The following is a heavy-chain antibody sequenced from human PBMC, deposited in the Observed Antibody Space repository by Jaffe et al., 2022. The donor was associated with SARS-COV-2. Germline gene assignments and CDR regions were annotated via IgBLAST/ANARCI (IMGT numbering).Heavy chain of an antibody. V-gene: IGHV3-9*01. D-gene: IGHD3-22*01. Sequence: EMQLVESGGGLVQPGRSLRLSCAAFGFIFDDYAMHWVRQAPGKGLEWVSGISWNSGNVDYADSVKGRFTISRDNAKNSLYLQMNSLRAEDTAFYYCAKVKGVDYYDGSGSDAFDIWGQGTMVTVSS. J-gene: IGHJ3*02. CDR3: AKVKGVDYYDGSGSDAFDI. CDR2: ISWNSGNV. CDR1: GFIFDDYA.